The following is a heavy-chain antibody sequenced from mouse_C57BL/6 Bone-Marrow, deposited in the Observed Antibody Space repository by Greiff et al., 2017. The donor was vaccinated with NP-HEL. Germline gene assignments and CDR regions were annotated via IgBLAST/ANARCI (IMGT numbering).Heavy chain of an antibody. D-gene: IGHD2-4*01. J-gene: IGHJ2*01. Sequence: QVQLKESGAELVRPGASVTLSCKASGYTFTDYEMHWVKQTPVHGLEWIGAIDPETGGTAYNQKFKGKAILTADKSSSTAYMELRSLTSEDSAVYYCTSHYDYDKDYWGQGTTLTVSS. CDR3: TSHYDYDKDY. CDR1: GYTFTDYE. CDR2: IDPETGGT. V-gene: IGHV1-15*01.